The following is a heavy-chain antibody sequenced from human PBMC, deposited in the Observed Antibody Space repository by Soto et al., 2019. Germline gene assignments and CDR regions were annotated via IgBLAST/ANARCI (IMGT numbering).Heavy chain of an antibody. Sequence: GGSLRLSCAASGFTFSSYAMSWVRQAPGKGLEWVSAISGSGGSTYYADSVKGRFTISRVNSKNTLYLQMNSLRAEDTAVYFCAKVGGATMIVVVITEFDYWGQGALVTVSS. CDR3: AKVGGATMIVVVITEFDY. CDR2: ISGSGGST. V-gene: IGHV3-23*01. CDR1: GFTFSSYA. J-gene: IGHJ4*02. D-gene: IGHD3-22*01.